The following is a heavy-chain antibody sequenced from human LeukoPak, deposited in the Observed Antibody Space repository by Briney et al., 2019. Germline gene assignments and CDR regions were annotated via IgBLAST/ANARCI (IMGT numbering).Heavy chain of an antibody. V-gene: IGHV3-53*01. J-gene: IGHJ3*01. CDR3: ARDGADNSGYYFGSL. Sequence: GGSLRLSCAASGFTVRSSYMSWVRQAPGKGLEWVSVIYSGGSPDYADSAKGRFTISSDNSKNTLYLQMNSLRVEDTAVYYCARDGADNSGYYFGSLWGQGTMVTVSS. CDR2: IYSGGSP. CDR1: GFTVRSSY. D-gene: IGHD3-22*01.